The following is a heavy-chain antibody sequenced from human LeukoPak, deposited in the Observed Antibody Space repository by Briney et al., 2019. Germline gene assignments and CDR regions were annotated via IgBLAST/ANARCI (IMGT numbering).Heavy chain of an antibody. Sequence: RAGGSLRLSCAASGFTFSSYAMSWVRQAPGKGLEWVSAISGSGGSTYYADSVKGRFTISRDNSKNTLYLQMNSLRAEDTAVYYCAKGQVVITTYFQHWGQGTLVTVSS. J-gene: IGHJ1*01. CDR1: GFTFSSYA. V-gene: IGHV3-23*01. CDR2: ISGSGGST. CDR3: AKGQVVITTYFQH. D-gene: IGHD3-22*01.